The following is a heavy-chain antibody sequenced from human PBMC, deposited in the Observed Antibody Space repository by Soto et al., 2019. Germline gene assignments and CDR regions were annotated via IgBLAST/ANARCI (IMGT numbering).Heavy chain of an antibody. Sequence: EVQLVESGGGLVQPGGSLRLSCAASGFIFNSYWMHWVRQAPGKGLVWVSRINTDESSRSYADSVKGRFTISRDNAKNTLYRQMNSLRAEDTAVYFCARDRVPQLGYYGMDVWGQGTTVTVSS. J-gene: IGHJ6*02. CDR1: GFIFNSYW. D-gene: IGHD2-2*01. V-gene: IGHV3-74*01. CDR3: ARDRVPQLGYYGMDV. CDR2: INTDESSR.